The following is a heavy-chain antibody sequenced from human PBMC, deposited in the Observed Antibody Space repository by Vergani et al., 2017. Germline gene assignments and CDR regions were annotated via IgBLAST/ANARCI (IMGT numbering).Heavy chain of an antibody. CDR1: GFSFRNAW. J-gene: IGHJ6*02. V-gene: IGHV3-15*07. D-gene: IGHD3-22*01. CDR2: IKSTFDRGTT. CDR3: TTDPRYCDDSTCFWHRDHHYYGMDV. Sequence: EVQLVESGGGIVKPGGSLRLSCVASGFSFRNAWMNWVRRTPGKGLEWVGRIKSTFDRGTTDYAADEKGRISITRDDSKNTLFLQMNGRKTEDIGVYYYTTDPRYCDDSTCFWHRDHHYYGMDVWGQGTTVTVSS.